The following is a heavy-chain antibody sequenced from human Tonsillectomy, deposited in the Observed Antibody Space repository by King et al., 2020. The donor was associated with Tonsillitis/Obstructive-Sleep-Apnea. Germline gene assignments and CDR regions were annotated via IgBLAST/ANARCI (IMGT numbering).Heavy chain of an antibody. J-gene: IGHJ4*02. CDR1: GGSISSSSYY. D-gene: IGHD1-7*01. CDR3: AGRPNWDYYFDY. CDR2: IYYSGST. Sequence: QLQESGPGLVKPSETLSLTCTVSGGSISSSSYYWGWIRQPPGKGLEWIGSIYYSGSTYYNPSLKSRVTISVDTSKKQFSLRLSSVTAADTAVYYCAGRPNWDYYFDYWGQGTLVTVSS. V-gene: IGHV4-39*01.